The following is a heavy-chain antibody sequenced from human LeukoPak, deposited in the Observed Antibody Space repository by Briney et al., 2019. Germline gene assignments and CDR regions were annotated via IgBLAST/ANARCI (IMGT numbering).Heavy chain of an antibody. D-gene: IGHD6-13*01. CDR2: IYPGDSDT. J-gene: IGHJ4*02. V-gene: IGHV5-51*01. CDR3: ARAAADTINSFDY. CDR1: GYSFTSYW. Sequence: GESLKIPCKGSGYSFTSYWIGWVRQMPGKGLEYMGIIYPGDSDTRYSPSFQGQVTISADRSISTAYLQWSSLKASDTAIYYCARAAADTINSFDYWGQGTLVTVSS.